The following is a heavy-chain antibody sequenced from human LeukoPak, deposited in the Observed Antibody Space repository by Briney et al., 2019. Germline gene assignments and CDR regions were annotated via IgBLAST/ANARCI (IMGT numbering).Heavy chain of an antibody. Sequence: GGSLRLSCAASGFTFSSDSMNWVRQAPGKGLEWVSSISSSSSYIYYADSVKGRFTISRDNAKSSLYLHMNSLRAEDTAVYYCARTDSGSYYVHFDSWGQGTLVTVSS. V-gene: IGHV3-21*01. CDR2: ISSSSSYI. J-gene: IGHJ4*02. CDR1: GFTFSSDS. D-gene: IGHD1-26*01. CDR3: ARTDSGSYYVHFDS.